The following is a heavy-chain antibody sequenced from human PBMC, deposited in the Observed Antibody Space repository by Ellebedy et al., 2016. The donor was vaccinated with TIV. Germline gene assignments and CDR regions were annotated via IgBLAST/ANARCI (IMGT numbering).Heavy chain of an antibody. D-gene: IGHD2-21*02. V-gene: IGHV4-39*01. CDR3: ARGRGLDFIVVLTAIPEGQFDY. Sequence: MPSETLSLTCTVSGGSINSSSYYWGWIRQPPGKGLEWIGNIYYSGSTYYNPSLKSRVTISVDTSKNQFSLKLGSVTAADTAVYYCARGRGLDFIVVLTAIPEGQFDYWGQGTLVTVSS. CDR2: IYYSGST. CDR1: GGSINSSSYY. J-gene: IGHJ4*02.